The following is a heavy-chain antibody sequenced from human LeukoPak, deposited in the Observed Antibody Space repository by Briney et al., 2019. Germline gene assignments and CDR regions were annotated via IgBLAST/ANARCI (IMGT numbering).Heavy chain of an antibody. V-gene: IGHV3-23*01. D-gene: IGHD2-2*01. CDR3: AKVGDCTSCYSSWFDP. J-gene: IGHJ5*02. CDR1: GFTFSSYA. CDR2: ISGSGGST. Sequence: GGSLRLSCAASGFTFSSYAMSWVRQAPGKGLEGVSAISGSGGSTYYADSVKGRFTISRDNSKNTLYLQMNSLRAEDTAVYYCAKVGDCTSCYSSWFDPWGQGTLVTVSS.